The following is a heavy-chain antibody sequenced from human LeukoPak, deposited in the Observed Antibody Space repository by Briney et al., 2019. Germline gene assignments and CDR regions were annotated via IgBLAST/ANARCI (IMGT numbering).Heavy chain of an antibody. J-gene: IGHJ6*02. D-gene: IGHD3-10*01. V-gene: IGHV3-30*03. CDR3: ARAQTGYYYGMDV. CDR1: GFTFSSYG. Sequence: GRSLRLSCAASGFTFSSYGMHWVRQAPGKGLEWVAVISYDGSNKYYADSVKGRFTISRDNSKNTLYLQMNSLRAEDTAVYYCARAQTGYYYGMDVWGQGTTVTVSS. CDR2: ISYDGSNK.